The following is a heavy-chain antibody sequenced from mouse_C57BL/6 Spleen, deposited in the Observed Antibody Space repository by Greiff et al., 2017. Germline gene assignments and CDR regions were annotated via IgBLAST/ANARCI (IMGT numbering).Heavy chain of an antibody. CDR2: ISGGGGNT. CDR1: GFTFSSYT. CDR3: ARQNYYYGSSYYCDY. J-gene: IGHJ2*01. Sequence: EVKLQESGGGLVKPGGSLKLSCAASGFTFSSYTMSWVRQTPEKRLEWVATISGGGGNTYYPDSVKGRFTISRDNAKNTLYLQMSSLRSEDTALYYCARQNYYYGSSYYCDYWGQGTTLTVSS. V-gene: IGHV5-9*01. D-gene: IGHD1-1*01.